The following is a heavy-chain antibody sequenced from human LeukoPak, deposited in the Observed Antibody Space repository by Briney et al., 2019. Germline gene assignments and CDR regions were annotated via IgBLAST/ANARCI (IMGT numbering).Heavy chain of an antibody. CDR1: GFTFSDYY. J-gene: IGHJ4*02. D-gene: IGHD3-22*01. Sequence: GGSLRLSCAASGFTFSDYYMSWIRQAPGKGLEWVSYISSSGSTIYYAGSVKGRFTISRDNAKNSLYLQMNSLRAEDTAVYYCARAAWAVVVINLGFDYWGQGTLVTVSS. CDR2: ISSSGSTI. V-gene: IGHV3-11*01. CDR3: ARAAWAVVVINLGFDY.